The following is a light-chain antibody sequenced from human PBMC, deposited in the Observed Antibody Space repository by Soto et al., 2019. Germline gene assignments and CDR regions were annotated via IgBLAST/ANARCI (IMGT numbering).Light chain of an antibody. CDR3: SSEAASHPLV. Sequence: QSALTQPRSVSGSPGQSLTISCTGSSSDVGGYDYVSWYQHHPGKAPKLIIYDVYKRPSGVPGRFSGSKSGNTASLTISGLQAEDEADYHCSSEAASHPLVFGGGTKLTVL. CDR2: DVY. V-gene: IGLV2-11*01. J-gene: IGLJ3*02. CDR1: SSDVGGYDY.